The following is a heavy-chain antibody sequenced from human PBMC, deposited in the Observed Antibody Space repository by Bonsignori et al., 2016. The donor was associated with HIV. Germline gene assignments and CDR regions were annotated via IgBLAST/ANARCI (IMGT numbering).Heavy chain of an antibody. D-gene: IGHD3/OR15-3a*01. CDR3: ARDGLGTSVDY. J-gene: IGHJ4*02. Sequence: SETLSLTCTVSGGSISSGSYYWSWIRQPAGKGLEWIGRIYTSGSTNYNPSLKSRVTISVDTSKNQFSLKLSSVTAADTAVYYCARDGLGTSVDYWGQGTLVTVSS. V-gene: IGHV4-61*02. CDR1: GGSISSGSYY. CDR2: IYTSGST.